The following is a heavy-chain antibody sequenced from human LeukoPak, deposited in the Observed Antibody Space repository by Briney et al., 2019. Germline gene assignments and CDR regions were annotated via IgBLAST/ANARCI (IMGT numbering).Heavy chain of an antibody. J-gene: IGHJ4*02. V-gene: IGHV4-4*08. CDR2: IYTSGST. D-gene: IGHD6-19*01. CDR1: GSAISSYY. CDR3: ARRLSSGYFDY. Sequence: PSETLSLTCTNTGSAISSYYWSFFRQPLAKGLEWIGYIYTSGSTNYNPSLKSRVTISVDTSKNQFSLNLSSVTAADTAVYYCARRLSSGYFDYWGQGTLVTVSS.